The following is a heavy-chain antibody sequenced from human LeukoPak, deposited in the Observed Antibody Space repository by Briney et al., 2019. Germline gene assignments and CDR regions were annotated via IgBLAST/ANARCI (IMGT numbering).Heavy chain of an antibody. Sequence: GRSLRLSCAASGFTFSSYGMHWVRQAPGKGLEWVAVISYDGSNKYYADSVKGRFTISRDNSKNTLYLQMNSLRAEDTAVYYCAKDKGLTMVRGVKEWGQGTLVTVSS. V-gene: IGHV3-30*18. CDR2: ISYDGSNK. CDR3: AKDKGLTMVRGVKE. J-gene: IGHJ4*02. D-gene: IGHD3-10*01. CDR1: GFTFSSYG.